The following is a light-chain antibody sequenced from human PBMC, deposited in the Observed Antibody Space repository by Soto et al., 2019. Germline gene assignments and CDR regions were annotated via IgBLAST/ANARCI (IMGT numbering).Light chain of an antibody. CDR2: AAS. CDR3: QHYNSYSEA. V-gene: IGKV1-39*01. J-gene: IGKJ1*01. Sequence: DIQMTQSPSSLSASVGDRVTITCRASQSISSYLNWYQQKPGKAPKVLIYAASSLQSGVPPRFSGSGSGTEFTLTISSLQPDDFATYYCQHYNSYSEAFGQGTKVDI. CDR1: QSISSY.